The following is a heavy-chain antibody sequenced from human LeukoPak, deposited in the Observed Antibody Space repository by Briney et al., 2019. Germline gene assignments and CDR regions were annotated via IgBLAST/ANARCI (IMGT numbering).Heavy chain of an antibody. CDR1: GYTFTSYG. D-gene: IGHD3-22*01. Sequence: ASWKVSCKASGYTFTSYGISWVRQAPGQVLEWIGWISAYNGNTNYAQKLQGRVTMTTDTSTSTAYMELRSLRSDDTAVYYCARDTFYDSSGHPRPYWGQGTLVTVSS. J-gene: IGHJ4*02. CDR3: ARDTFYDSSGHPRPY. CDR2: ISAYNGNT. V-gene: IGHV1-18*01.